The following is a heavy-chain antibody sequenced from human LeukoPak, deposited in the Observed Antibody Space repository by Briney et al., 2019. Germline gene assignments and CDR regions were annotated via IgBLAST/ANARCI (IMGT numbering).Heavy chain of an antibody. CDR2: IIPILGIA. CDR3: ATGNLFDY. CDR1: GGTFSSYA. D-gene: IGHD1-14*01. Sequence: ASVKVSCKASGGTFSSYAISWVRQAPGQGLEWMGRIIPILGIASYAQKFQGRVTMTRDTSTSTVYMELSSLRSEDTAVYYCATGNLFDYWGQGTLVTVSS. V-gene: IGHV1-69*04. J-gene: IGHJ4*02.